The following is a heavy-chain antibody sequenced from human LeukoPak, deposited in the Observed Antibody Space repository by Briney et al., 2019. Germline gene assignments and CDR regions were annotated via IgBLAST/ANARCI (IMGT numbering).Heavy chain of an antibody. CDR2: IYTSGST. Sequence: SETLSLTCTVSGGSILSSSYYWSWIRQPAGKGLEWIGRIYTSGSTNYNPSLKSRVTMSVDTSKNQFSLKLSSVTAADTAVYYCASSRSGYEGYYYYYMDVWGKGTTVTISS. D-gene: IGHD5-12*01. CDR3: ASSRSGYEGYYYYYMDV. J-gene: IGHJ6*03. CDR1: GGSILSSSYY. V-gene: IGHV4-61*02.